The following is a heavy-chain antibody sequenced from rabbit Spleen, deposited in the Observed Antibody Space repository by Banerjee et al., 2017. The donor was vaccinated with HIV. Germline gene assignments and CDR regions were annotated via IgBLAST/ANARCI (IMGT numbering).Heavy chain of an antibody. CDR2: INTATGKA. J-gene: IGHJ4*01. CDR1: GFSFSDRDV. V-gene: IGHV1S40*01. CDR3: ARGSATMTMVITGYYLNL. Sequence: QSLEESGGDLVKPGASLTLTCKASGFSFSDRDVMCWVRQAPGKGLEWIACINTATGKAVYASWAKGRFTISKTSSTTVTLQMTSLTAADTATYFCARGSATMTMVITGYYLNLWGPGTLVTVS. D-gene: IGHD2-1*01.